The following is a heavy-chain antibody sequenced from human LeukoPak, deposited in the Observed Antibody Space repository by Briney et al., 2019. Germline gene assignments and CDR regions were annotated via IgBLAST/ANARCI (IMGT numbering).Heavy chain of an antibody. CDR1: GGSFSGYY. J-gene: IGHJ4*02. D-gene: IGHD1-26*01. V-gene: IGHV4-34*01. CDR2: IYYSGST. CDR3: ARRLAGATGFDY. Sequence: PSETLSLTCAVYGGSFSGYYWSWIRQPPGKGLEWIGNIYYSGSTYYNPSLKSRLAISVDTSKNQFSLKLSSVTATDTAVYYCARRLAGATGFDYWGQGTLVTVSS.